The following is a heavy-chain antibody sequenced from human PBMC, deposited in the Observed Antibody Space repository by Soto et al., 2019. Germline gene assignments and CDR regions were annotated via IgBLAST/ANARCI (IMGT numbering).Heavy chain of an antibody. V-gene: IGHV2-5*02. Sequence: QITLKESGPTLVKPTQTLTLTCTFSGFSLSTSGVGVGWIRQTPGKDLEWLALIYWDDDRRYSPSLRRRLTITNHTSKNQVVLTMTNIDPVNTAKYYCSHIPWTGTKAYFDFWGQGTLVTVSS. D-gene: IGHD1-1*01. CDR3: SHIPWTGTKAYFDF. CDR1: GFSLSTSGVG. J-gene: IGHJ4*02. CDR2: IYWDDDR.